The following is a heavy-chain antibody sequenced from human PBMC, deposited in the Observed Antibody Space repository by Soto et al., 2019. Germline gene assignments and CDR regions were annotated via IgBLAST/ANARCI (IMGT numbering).Heavy chain of an antibody. CDR3: PRHEGQWLLLGWFNP. CDR1: GGSLISSSYY. V-gene: IGHV4-39*01. D-gene: IGHD6-19*01. CDR2: IYYSGST. Sequence: PAETLSLTCTVSGGSLISSSYYWGGIRQAPGKGLELIGSIYYSGSTYYNPSLKSRVTISVDTSKNQFSLKLSSVTAADTAVYYCPRHEGQWLLLGWFNPWGKRTRVTVSS. J-gene: IGHJ5*02.